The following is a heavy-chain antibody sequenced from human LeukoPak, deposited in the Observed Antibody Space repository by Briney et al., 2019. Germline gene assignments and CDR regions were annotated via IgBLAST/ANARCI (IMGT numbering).Heavy chain of an antibody. V-gene: IGHV3-48*03. CDR1: GFTFSSYE. Sequence: GGPLRFSCAAAGFTFSSYERNWVRQAPGKGLEWGSYISSIGSTIYYAESVKGRFTISRDNSKNTLYLQMNSLRAEDTAVYYCAKDRVAVAGNPYYFDYWGQGTLVTVSS. CDR3: AKDRVAVAGNPYYFDY. D-gene: IGHD6-19*01. J-gene: IGHJ4*02. CDR2: ISSIGSTI.